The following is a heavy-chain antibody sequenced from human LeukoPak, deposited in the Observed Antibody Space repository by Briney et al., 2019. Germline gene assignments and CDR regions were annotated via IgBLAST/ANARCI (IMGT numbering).Heavy chain of an antibody. J-gene: IGHJ4*02. Sequence: GTSLRLSCAASGFTFDDFAMHWVRQAPGKGLEWVSGISWKSGYKDYAESIRGRFIISRDNAMKTLNLQMNNLRPEDTAFYYCAKLETTDGPKWGQGILVTVSS. D-gene: IGHD4/OR15-4a*01. CDR1: GFTFDDFA. CDR3: AKLETTDGPK. CDR2: ISWKSGYK. V-gene: IGHV3-9*01.